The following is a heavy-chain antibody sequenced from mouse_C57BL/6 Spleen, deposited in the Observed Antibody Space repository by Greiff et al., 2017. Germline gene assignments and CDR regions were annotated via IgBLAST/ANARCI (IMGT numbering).Heavy chain of an antibody. J-gene: IGHJ1*03. D-gene: IGHD1-1*01. CDR2: INPGSGGT. Sequence: VQLVESGAELVRPGTSVKVSCKASGYAFTNYLIEWVKQRPGQGLEWIGVINPGSGGTNYNEKFKGKATLTADKSSSTAYMQLSSLTSEDDAVDFCARRNYGSSYWYFDVWGTGTTVTVSS. CDR3: ARRNYGSSYWYFDV. CDR1: GYAFTNYL. V-gene: IGHV1-54*01.